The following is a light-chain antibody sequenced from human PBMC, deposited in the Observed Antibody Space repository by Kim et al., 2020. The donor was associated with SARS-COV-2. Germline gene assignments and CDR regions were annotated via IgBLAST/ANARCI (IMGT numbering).Light chain of an antibody. V-gene: IGKV3-11*01. CDR3: QQRDNWPLT. J-gene: IGKJ4*01. CDR1: QNINSF. Sequence: EIVLTQSPATLSLSPGERATLSCRASQNINSFLVWYQQKPGQAPRLLIYEASNRATGIPPRFSGSGSGTDFTLTISSLEPEDSALYYCQQRDNWPLTFGGGTKVDIK. CDR2: EAS.